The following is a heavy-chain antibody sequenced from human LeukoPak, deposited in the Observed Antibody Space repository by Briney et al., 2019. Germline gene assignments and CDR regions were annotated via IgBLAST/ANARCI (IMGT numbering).Heavy chain of an antibody. V-gene: IGHV3-7*01. CDR1: GFTFSSYA. CDR3: ARDTRITMIVVVSALDY. Sequence: TGGSLRLSCAASGFTFSSYAMSWVRQAPGKGLEWVANIKQDGSEKYYVDSVKGRFTISRDNAKNSLYLQMNSLRAEDTAVYYCARDTRITMIVVVSALDYWGQGTLVTVSS. D-gene: IGHD3-22*01. J-gene: IGHJ4*02. CDR2: IKQDGSEK.